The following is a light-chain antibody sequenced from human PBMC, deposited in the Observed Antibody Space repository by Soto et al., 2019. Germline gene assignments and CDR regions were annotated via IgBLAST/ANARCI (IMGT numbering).Light chain of an antibody. CDR1: QSVGSN. CDR2: GAS. J-gene: IGKJ1*01. V-gene: IGKV3-20*01. Sequence: VMTKSPATLSLSTGERATLSCRASQSVGSNLVWYQQKPGQAPRFLIYGASSRATGIPDRFSGSGSGTDFTLTISRLEPEDFAVYYCQQYGSSQTFGQGTNVDIK. CDR3: QQYGSSQT.